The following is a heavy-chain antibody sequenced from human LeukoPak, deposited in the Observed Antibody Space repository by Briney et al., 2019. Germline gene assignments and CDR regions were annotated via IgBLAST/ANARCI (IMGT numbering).Heavy chain of an antibody. CDR2: FDPEDGET. Sequence: ASVKVSCKVSGYTLTELSMHWVRQAPGKGLEWMGGFDPEDGETIYAQKFQGRVTMTEDTSTDTAYMELSSLRSEDTAVYYCATDLRGYYDSSYDAFDIWGHGTMVTVSS. J-gene: IGHJ3*02. D-gene: IGHD3-22*01. CDR1: GYTLTELS. V-gene: IGHV1-24*01. CDR3: ATDLRGYYDSSYDAFDI.